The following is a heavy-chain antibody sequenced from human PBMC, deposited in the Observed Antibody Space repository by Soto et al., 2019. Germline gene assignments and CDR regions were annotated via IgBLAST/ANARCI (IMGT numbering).Heavy chain of an antibody. V-gene: IGHV3-30*18. J-gene: IGHJ6*02. CDR3: AKVVYGSGIYYYYYGMDV. CDR2: ISYDGSNK. Sequence: GGSLRLSCAASGFNFSSYGMSWVRQAPGKGLEWVAVISYDGSNKYYADSVKGRFTISRDNSKNTLYLQMNSLRAEDTAVYYCAKVVYGSGIYYYYYGMDVWGQGTTVTVSS. CDR1: GFNFSSYG. D-gene: IGHD3-10*01.